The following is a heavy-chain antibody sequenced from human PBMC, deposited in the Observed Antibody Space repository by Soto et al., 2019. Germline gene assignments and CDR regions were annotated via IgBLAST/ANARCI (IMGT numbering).Heavy chain of an antibody. V-gene: IGHV4-34*01. CDR1: GGSFSGYY. CDR3: ASLDEYGGYRGFDP. CDR2: VNHSGST. D-gene: IGHD4-17*01. J-gene: IGHJ5*02. Sequence: PSETLSLTCAVYGGSFSGYYWSWIRQPPGKGLEWIGEVNHSGSTNYNPSLKSRVTISVDTSKNQFSLKLSSATAADTAVYYCASLDEYGGYRGFDPWGQGMLVTVSS.